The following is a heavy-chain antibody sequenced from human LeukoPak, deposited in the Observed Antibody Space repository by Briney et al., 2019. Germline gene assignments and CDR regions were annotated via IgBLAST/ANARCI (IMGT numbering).Heavy chain of an antibody. CDR2: INPNGGST. CDR3: ARTYCSSTSCYSSRGYFYYYMDV. CDR1: GYTFTSYY. V-gene: IGHV1-46*01. J-gene: IGHJ6*03. Sequence: GASVKVSCKASGYTFTSYYMHWVRQAPGQGLEWMGIINPNGGSTSYAQKFQGRVTMTRDMSTSTVYMELSSLRSEDTAVYYCARTYCSSTSCYSSRGYFYYYMDVWGKGATVTVSS. D-gene: IGHD2-2*01.